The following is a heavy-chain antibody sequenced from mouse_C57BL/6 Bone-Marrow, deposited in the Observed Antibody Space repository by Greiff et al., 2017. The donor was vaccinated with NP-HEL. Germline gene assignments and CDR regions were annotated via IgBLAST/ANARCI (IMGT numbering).Heavy chain of an antibody. J-gene: IGHJ3*01. CDR2: ISGGGGNT. CDR1: GFTFSSYT. V-gene: IGHV5-9*01. CDR3: ARQGYPWFAY. Sequence: DVKLVESGGGLVKPGGSLKLSCAASGFTFSSYTMSWVRQTPEKRLEWVATISGGGGNTYYPDSVKGRFTISRDNAKNTLYLQMSSLRSEDTALYYCARQGYPWFAYWGQGTLVTVSA.